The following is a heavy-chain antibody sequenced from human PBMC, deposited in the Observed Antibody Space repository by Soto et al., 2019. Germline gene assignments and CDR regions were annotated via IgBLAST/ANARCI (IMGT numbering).Heavy chain of an antibody. V-gene: IGHV4-39*01. Sequence: QLQLQESGPGLVKPSETLSLTCTVSGGSISSSSYYWGWIRQPPGKGLEWIGSIYYSGSTYYNPSLKSRVTISVDTSKNQFSLKLSSVTAADTAVYYCSTGYDILTARSPYYFDYWGQGTLVTVSS. CDR2: IYYSGST. CDR3: STGYDILTARSPYYFDY. CDR1: GGSISSSSYY. D-gene: IGHD3-9*01. J-gene: IGHJ4*02.